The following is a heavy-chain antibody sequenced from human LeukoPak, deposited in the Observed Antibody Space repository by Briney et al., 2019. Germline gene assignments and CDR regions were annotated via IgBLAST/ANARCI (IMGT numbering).Heavy chain of an antibody. CDR3: ATTGYSSGWYPG. CDR2: FDPEDGET. CDR1: GYTLTELS. J-gene: IGHJ4*02. V-gene: IGHV1-24*01. Sequence: GASVEVSCKVSGYTLTELSMHWVRQAPGKGLEWMGGFDPEDGETIYAQKFQGRVTMTEDTSTDTAYMELSSLRSEDTAVYYCATTGYSSGWYPGWGQGTLVTVSS. D-gene: IGHD6-19*01.